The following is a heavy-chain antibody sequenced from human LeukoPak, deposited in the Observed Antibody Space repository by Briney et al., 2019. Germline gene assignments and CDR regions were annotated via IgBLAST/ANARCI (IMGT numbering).Heavy chain of an antibody. V-gene: IGHV4-34*01. CDR2: INHSGST. Sequence: SETLSLTCAVYGGSFSGYYWSWIRQPPGKGLEWIGEINHSGSTNYNPSLKSRVTISVDTPKNQFSLKLSSVTAADTAVYYCARWYGGPPPLYYYYYMDVWGKGTTVPVSS. CDR3: ARWYGGPPPLYYYYYMDV. CDR1: GGSFSGYY. D-gene: IGHD4-23*01. J-gene: IGHJ6*03.